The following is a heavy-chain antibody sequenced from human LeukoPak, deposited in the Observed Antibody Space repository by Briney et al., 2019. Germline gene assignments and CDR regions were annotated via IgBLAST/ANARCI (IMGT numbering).Heavy chain of an antibody. CDR1: GYTFTSYG. CDR2: ISAYNGNT. J-gene: IGHJ4*02. D-gene: IGHD3-22*01. V-gene: IGHV1-18*01. CDR3: ARDCPSGYYFDY. Sequence: ASVKVSCKASGYTFTSYGISWVRQAPGQGLEWMGWISAYNGNTNYAQKLQGRVTMTTDTSTSTAYMELRSLRSDDTAVYYWARDCPSGYYFDYWGQGTLVTVSS.